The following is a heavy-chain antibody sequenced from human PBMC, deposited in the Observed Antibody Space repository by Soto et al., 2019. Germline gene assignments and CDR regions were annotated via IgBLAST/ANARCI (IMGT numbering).Heavy chain of an antibody. D-gene: IGHD6-19*01. V-gene: IGHV3-48*02. CDR1: GFTFSVYS. CDR3: ARSVEGHFDY. Sequence: EVQLVESGGALVQRGGSLRLSCVASGFTFSVYSMNWVRQAPGKGLEWFSYITSDTKTIKYADSVKGRFTISRDNAKNSVYLQMISLRDEDTAVYYCARSVEGHFDYWGQGTVVTVSS. CDR2: ITSDTKTI. J-gene: IGHJ4*02.